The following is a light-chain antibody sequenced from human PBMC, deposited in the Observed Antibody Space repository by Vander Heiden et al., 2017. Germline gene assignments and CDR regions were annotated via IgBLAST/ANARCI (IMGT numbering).Light chain of an antibody. CDR3: QQYNNWPPWT. Sequence: EIVMTQSPATLSVSPGERATLSCRASQSVSSNLAWYQQKPGQPPRLLIYGASTRTPGIPARFSGSGSGTEFTLTISSLQSEDFAVYYCQQYNNWPPWTFGQGTKVEIK. CDR2: GAS. V-gene: IGKV3-15*01. J-gene: IGKJ1*01. CDR1: QSVSSN.